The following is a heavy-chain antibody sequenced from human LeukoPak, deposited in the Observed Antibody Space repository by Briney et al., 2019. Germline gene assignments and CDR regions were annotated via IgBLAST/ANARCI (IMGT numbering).Heavy chain of an antibody. CDR2: ISSSSSTI. J-gene: IGHJ6*03. D-gene: IGHD1-26*01. CDR3: ARNPPGIVGAPTHYCYYMDV. Sequence: PGGSLRLSCAASGFTFNSYSMNWVRQAPGKGLEWVSYISSSSSTIYYADSVKGRFTISRDNAKNSLYLQMNSLTAEDTAVYYCARNPPGIVGAPTHYCYYMDVWGRGTTVTISS. V-gene: IGHV3-48*01. CDR1: GFTFNSYS.